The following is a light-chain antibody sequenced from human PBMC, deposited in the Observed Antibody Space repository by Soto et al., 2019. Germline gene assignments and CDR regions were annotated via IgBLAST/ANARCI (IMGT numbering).Light chain of an antibody. CDR2: DAS. V-gene: IGKV3-15*01. J-gene: IGKJ1*01. Sequence: EIVMTQSPATLSVSPGERATLSCRASQSVSSNFAWYQQKPGQAPRLLIYDASTRATGIPARFSGSGSGTVCTLTIISLQSADFAVYYSQQYNNWPQAFGQGTMV. CDR3: QQYNNWPQA. CDR1: QSVSSN.